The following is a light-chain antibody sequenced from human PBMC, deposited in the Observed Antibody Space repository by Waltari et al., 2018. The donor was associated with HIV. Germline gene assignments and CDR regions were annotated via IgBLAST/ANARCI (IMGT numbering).Light chain of an antibody. Sequence: EIVLTQSPGTLSLSPGERATLSCRASQSDSSSYLAWYQQKPGQAPRLLIYGASSRATGIPDRFSGSGSGTDFTLTISRLEPEDFAVYYCQRRSNPFTFGPGTKVDIK. J-gene: IGKJ3*01. CDR3: QRRSNPFT. CDR2: GAS. V-gene: IGKV3D-20*02. CDR1: QSDSSSY.